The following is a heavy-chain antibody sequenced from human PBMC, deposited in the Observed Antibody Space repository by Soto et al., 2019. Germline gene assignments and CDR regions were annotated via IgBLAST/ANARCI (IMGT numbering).Heavy chain of an antibody. CDR1: GYTFTSYP. CDR3: AREQSKKYYNDYGMDV. CDR2: MNPNSGNT. V-gene: IGHV1-8*01. D-gene: IGHD4-4*01. J-gene: IGHJ6*02. Sequence: ASVKVSCKASGYTFTSYPTHWVRQATGQGLEWMGWMNPNSGNTGYAQKFQGRVTMTRNTSISTAYMELSTLRSEDTAVHYCAREQSKKYYNDYGMDVWGQGTTVTVSS.